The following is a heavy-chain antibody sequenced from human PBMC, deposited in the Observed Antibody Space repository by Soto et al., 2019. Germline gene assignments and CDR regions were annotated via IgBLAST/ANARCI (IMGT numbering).Heavy chain of an antibody. D-gene: IGHD2-15*01. CDR3: ARGDCSGGSCYVFFDY. CDR2: TYYRSKWYN. CDR1: GDSVSSNSAA. J-gene: IGHJ4*02. Sequence: PSQTLSLTCAISGDSVSSNSAAWNWIRQSPSRGLEWLGRTYYRSKWYNDYAVSVKSRITINPDTSKNQFSLQLNSVTPEDTAVYYCARGDCSGGSCYVFFDYWGQGTLVTVSS. V-gene: IGHV6-1*01.